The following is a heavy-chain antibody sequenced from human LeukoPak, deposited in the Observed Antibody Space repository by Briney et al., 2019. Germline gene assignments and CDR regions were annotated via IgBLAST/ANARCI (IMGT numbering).Heavy chain of an antibody. Sequence: GASVKVSCKASGYTFIGYYMHWVRQAPGQGLEWMGRINPNSGGTNYAQKFQGRVTMTRDTSISTAYMELSRLRSDDTAVYYCASAWGSSTSCSTPTCAFDIWGQGTMVTVSS. CDR2: INPNSGGT. CDR3: ASAWGSSTSCSTPTCAFDI. D-gene: IGHD2-2*02. V-gene: IGHV1-2*06. CDR1: GYTFIGYY. J-gene: IGHJ3*02.